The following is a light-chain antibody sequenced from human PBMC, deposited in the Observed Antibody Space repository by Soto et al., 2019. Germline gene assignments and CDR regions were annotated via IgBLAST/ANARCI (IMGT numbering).Light chain of an antibody. Sequence: DIQMTQSPSSLSASVGYRFTITCRASQVISNHLAWYQQKPGKVPKLLIYAASTLQSGVPSRFSGSGSGTDFTLTSSSLQPDDFATYYCPRFNNYPTFGQGTTVDIK. J-gene: IGKJ1*01. CDR2: AAS. CDR1: QVISNH. V-gene: IGKV1-27*01. CDR3: PRFNNYPT.